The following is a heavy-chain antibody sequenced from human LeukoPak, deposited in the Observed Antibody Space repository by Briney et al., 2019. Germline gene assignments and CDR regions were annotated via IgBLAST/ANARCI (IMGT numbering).Heavy chain of an antibody. V-gene: IGHV3-30*02. CDR3: AKDRYDSSGYYWGYFDY. CDR2: IRYDGSNK. CDR1: GFTFSSYG. J-gene: IGHJ4*02. D-gene: IGHD3-22*01. Sequence: GGSLRLSCAASGFTFSSYGMHWVRQAPGKGLEWVAFIRYDGSNKYYADSVKGRFTISRDNSKNTLYLQMNSLRAEDTAVYYCAKDRYDSSGYYWGYFDYWGQGTLVTVSS.